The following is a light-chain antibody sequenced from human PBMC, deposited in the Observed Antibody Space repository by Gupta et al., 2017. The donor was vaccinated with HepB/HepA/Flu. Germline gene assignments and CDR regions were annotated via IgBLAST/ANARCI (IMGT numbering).Light chain of an antibody. V-gene: IGKV1-39*01. CDR3: QQTFSTPRT. CDR2: SIS. Sequence: DFQMTQSPSSLSASVGDRVTITCRASQSIRNYLNWYQQKPGKAPTLLIYSISTLHSGVPSRFTGSGSGTDFTLTISSLQPEDFATYYCQQTFSTPRTFGQGTKVEIK. CDR1: QSIRNY. J-gene: IGKJ1*01.